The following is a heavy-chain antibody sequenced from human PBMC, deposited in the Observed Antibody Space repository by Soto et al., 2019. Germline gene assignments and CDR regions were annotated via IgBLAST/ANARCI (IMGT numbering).Heavy chain of an antibody. CDR2: ISVYNGNT. Sequence: GASVKVSCKASGYTLTSYGISWMRQAPGQGLEWMGWISVYNGNTNYAQKFQGRVTMTTDTSTSTAYMELRSLRSDDTAVYYCARDSPSLGGWFFDYWGQGALVTVSS. CDR1: GYTLTSYG. J-gene: IGHJ4*02. D-gene: IGHD6-19*01. V-gene: IGHV1-18*01. CDR3: ARDSPSLGGWFFDY.